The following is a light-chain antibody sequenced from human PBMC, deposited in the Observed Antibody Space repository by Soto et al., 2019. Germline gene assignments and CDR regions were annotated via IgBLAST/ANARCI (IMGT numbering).Light chain of an antibody. CDR2: EVS. CDR3: SSYTASSARV. Sequence: QSVLTQPASVSGSPGQSITISCTGTSTDVGRYKYVSWYQQHPGKVPKLIIYEVSNRPSGVSSRFSGSKSGNTASLTISGLQAEDEAHYFCSSYTASSARVFGGGTKVTVL. J-gene: IGLJ3*02. V-gene: IGLV2-14*01. CDR1: STDVGRYKY.